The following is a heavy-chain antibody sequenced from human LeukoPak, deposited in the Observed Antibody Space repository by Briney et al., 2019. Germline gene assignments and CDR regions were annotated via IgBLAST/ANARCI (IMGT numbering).Heavy chain of an antibody. J-gene: IGHJ4*02. Sequence: SETLSLTCAVYGGSFSGYYWSWIRQPPGKGLEWIGEINHSGSTNYNPSLKSRVTISVDTSKNQFSLKLYSVTAADTAVYYCAREGDYSEVWGQGTLVTISS. V-gene: IGHV4-34*01. CDR1: GGSFSGYY. CDR2: INHSGST. D-gene: IGHD4-11*01. CDR3: AREGDYSEV.